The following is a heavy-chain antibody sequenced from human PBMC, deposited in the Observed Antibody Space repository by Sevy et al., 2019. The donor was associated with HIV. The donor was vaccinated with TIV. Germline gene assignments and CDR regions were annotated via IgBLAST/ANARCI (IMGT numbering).Heavy chain of an antibody. J-gene: IGHJ4*02. D-gene: IGHD3-10*01. CDR2: ISGSSGST. Sequence: GGSLRLSCAASGFTFSSYAMSGVRQAPGKGLEWVSAISGSSGSTYYADSVKGRFTISRDNSKNTLYLQMNSLRAEDTAVYYCAKVDRPIMVRGVITPFDYWGQGTLVTVSS. CDR1: GFTFSSYA. CDR3: AKVDRPIMVRGVITPFDY. V-gene: IGHV3-23*01.